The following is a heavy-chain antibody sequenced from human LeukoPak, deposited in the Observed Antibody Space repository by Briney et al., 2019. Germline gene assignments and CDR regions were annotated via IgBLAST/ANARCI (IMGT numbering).Heavy chain of an antibody. J-gene: IGHJ6*02. Sequence: ASVKVSCKASGYTFTSYDINWVRQATGQGLEWMGWTNPNSGNTGYAQKFQGRVTMTRNTSISTAYMELSSLRSEDTAVYYCARGSCSSTSCPSPYYYGMDVWGQGTTVTVSS. V-gene: IGHV1-8*01. CDR2: TNPNSGNT. CDR3: ARGSCSSTSCPSPYYYGMDV. D-gene: IGHD2-2*01. CDR1: GYTFTSYD.